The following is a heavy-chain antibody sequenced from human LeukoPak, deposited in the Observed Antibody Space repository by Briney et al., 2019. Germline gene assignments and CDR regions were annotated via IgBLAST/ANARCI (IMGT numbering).Heavy chain of an antibody. CDR1: GFTFSSYS. CDR2: ISSSSYYI. V-gene: IGHV3-21*01. Sequence: GGSLRLSCAASGFTFSSYSMNWVRQAPGRGLEWVSSISSSSYYIYYADSLKGRFTISRDNAKNSLYLQMNSLRAEDTAVYYCARGFGGSENWFDPWGQGTLVTVSS. D-gene: IGHD3-10*01. CDR3: ARGFGGSENWFDP. J-gene: IGHJ5*02.